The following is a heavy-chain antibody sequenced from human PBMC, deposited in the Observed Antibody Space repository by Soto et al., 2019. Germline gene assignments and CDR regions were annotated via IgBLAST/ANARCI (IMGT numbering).Heavy chain of an antibody. D-gene: IGHD3-16*01. J-gene: IGHJ4*02. CDR1: GASISRDH. CDR3: GTYTGDGGGRGY. CDR2: EYSGST. V-gene: IGHV4-59*08. Sequence: QVQLQESGPGLVKPSETLSLTCTVSGASISRDHWNWIRQPPGKGLEWIGEYSGSTNYNPSLKSRVTISVDTPKNQFSLKLSSVTAADTAVYFCGTYTGDGGGRGYWGQGTLVTVSS.